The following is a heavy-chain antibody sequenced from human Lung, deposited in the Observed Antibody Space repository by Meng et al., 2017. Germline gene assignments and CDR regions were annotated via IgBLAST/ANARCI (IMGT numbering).Heavy chain of an antibody. V-gene: IGHV3-21*01. CDR1: GFTFSNYS. Sequence: EVQLVESGGGLVTPGGSLSLSCAASGFTFSNYSMNWCRQDPGKGLEWVSSISSDSRYIFYADSVKGRFTISRDNAKNSLYLLMIGLRPEDTAVLYCARFETVGVATGDFWGQGTLVTVSS. CDR2: ISSDSRYI. J-gene: IGHJ4*02. D-gene: IGHD2-15*01. CDR3: ARFETVGVATGDF.